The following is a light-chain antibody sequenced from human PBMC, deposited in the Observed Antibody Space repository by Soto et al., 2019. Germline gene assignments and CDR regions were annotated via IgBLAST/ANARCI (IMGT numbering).Light chain of an antibody. CDR2: DVT. CDR1: SSDVGGYDH. CDR3: SSYTNKDTLL. Sequence: QSALTQPASVSGSPGQSITISCTGTSSDVGGYDHVSWYQQHPGKAPKLIIYDVTVRPSGISPRFSGSKSDNTASLAVSGXXXXDXADYYCSSYTNKDTLLFGGGTKLTVL. V-gene: IGLV2-14*03. J-gene: IGLJ3*02.